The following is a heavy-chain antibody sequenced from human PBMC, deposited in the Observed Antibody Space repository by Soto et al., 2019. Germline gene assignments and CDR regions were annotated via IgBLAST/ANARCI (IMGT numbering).Heavy chain of an antibody. J-gene: IGHJ4*02. Sequence: PGGSLRLSCAASGFTFRSYAIHWVRQAPGKGLEWVAVISRDGTNKYYADSVKGRFTISRDNAKNPLYLQMNSLRAEDTAVYCCARGKDSSGWYYFDYWGQGTLVTVSS. D-gene: IGHD6-19*01. CDR3: ARGKDSSGWYYFDY. CDR1: GFTFRSYA. V-gene: IGHV3-30*04. CDR2: ISRDGTNK.